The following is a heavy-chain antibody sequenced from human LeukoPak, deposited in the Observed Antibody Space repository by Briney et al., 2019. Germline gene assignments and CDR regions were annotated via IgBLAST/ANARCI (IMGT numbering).Heavy chain of an antibody. CDR1: GGSFSGYY. CDR2: INHSGST. J-gene: IGHJ4*02. CDR3: ARLRDGYNFDY. D-gene: IGHD5-24*01. V-gene: IGHV4-34*01. Sequence: SETLSLTCAVYGGSFSGYYWSWIRQPPGQGLEWIGEINHSGSTNYNPSLKSRVTISVDTSKNQFSLKLSSVTAADTAVYYCARLRDGYNFDYWGQGTLVTVSS.